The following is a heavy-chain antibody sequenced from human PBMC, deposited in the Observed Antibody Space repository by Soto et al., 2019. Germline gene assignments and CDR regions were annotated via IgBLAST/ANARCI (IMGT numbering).Heavy chain of an antibody. V-gene: IGHV3-7*01. CDR1: GFTFSSYW. D-gene: IGHD3-22*01. CDR3: ARRGWNYYDSSGYYTNAFDI. J-gene: IGHJ3*02. Sequence: EVQLVESGGGLVQPGGSLRLSCAASGFTFSSYWMSWVRQAPGKGLEWVANIKQDGSEKYYVDSVKGRFTISRDNAKNSLYLQMNSLRAEDTAVYYCARRGWNYYDSSGYYTNAFDIWSQGTMVTVSS. CDR2: IKQDGSEK.